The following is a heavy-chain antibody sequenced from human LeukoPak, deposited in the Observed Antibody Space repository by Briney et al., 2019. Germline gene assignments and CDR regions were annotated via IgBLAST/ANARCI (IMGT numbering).Heavy chain of an antibody. Sequence: SVKVSCKASGGTFSSYAISWVRQAPGQGLEWMGGIIPIFGTANYAQKFQGRVTTTTDESTSTAYMELSSLRSEDTAVYYCASRVWFGVRNWFDPWGQGTLVTVSS. J-gene: IGHJ5*02. CDR2: IIPIFGTA. V-gene: IGHV1-69*05. CDR1: GGTFSSYA. D-gene: IGHD3-10*01. CDR3: ASRVWFGVRNWFDP.